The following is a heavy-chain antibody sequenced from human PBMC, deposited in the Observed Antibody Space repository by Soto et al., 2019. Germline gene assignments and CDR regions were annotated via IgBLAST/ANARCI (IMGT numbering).Heavy chain of an antibody. J-gene: IGHJ6*02. Sequence: PSETLSLTCAVSGGSISSGGYSWTWIRQPPGGGLEWIGYISHGGSTYYNPSLKSRVTISVDRSKNQFSLKLNSVTAADTAVYYCARINGYCTTTSCYGMDVRGQGTTVTVSS. CDR3: ARINGYCTTTSCYGMDV. CDR1: GGSISSGGYS. V-gene: IGHV4-30-2*01. CDR2: ISHGGST. D-gene: IGHD2-2*03.